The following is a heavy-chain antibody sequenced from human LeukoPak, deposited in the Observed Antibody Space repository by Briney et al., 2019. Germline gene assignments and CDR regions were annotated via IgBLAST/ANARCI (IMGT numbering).Heavy chain of an antibody. CDR1: GGSISNYY. CDR3: ARLFVTAAGTRGYYFDY. Sequence: SETLSLTCTVSGGSISNYYWSWIRQPPGKGLEWIGFIPYTGRTNDNPSLKSRVTISVDTSRNQFSLKLNSVTAADTAVYYCARLFVTAAGTRGYYFDYWGQGTLVTVSS. V-gene: IGHV4-59*08. D-gene: IGHD6-13*01. J-gene: IGHJ4*02. CDR2: IPYTGRT.